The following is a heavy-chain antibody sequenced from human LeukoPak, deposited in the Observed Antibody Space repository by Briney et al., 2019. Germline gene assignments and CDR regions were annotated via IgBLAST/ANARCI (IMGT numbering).Heavy chain of an antibody. CDR2: INSDGSSP. CDR1: GFTFSTYW. J-gene: IGHJ1*01. V-gene: IGHV3-74*01. CDR3: ARTDIVVVPAATPGDEYFQH. D-gene: IGHD2-2*01. Sequence: GGSLRLSCAASGFTFSTYWMHWVRQAPGKGLVWVSCINSDGSSPSYADSVKGRFTISRDNAKNTVYLQMNSLRAEDTAVYYCARTDIVVVPAATPGDEYFQHWGQGTLVTVSS.